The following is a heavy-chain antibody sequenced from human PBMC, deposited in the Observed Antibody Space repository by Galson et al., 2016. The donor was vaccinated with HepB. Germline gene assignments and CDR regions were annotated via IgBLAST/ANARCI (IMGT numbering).Heavy chain of an antibody. CDR2: XTNKAXXYXX. Sequence: SLRLSCAASGFSFSDXXMNXXRQAXXAGLXXVAXXTNKAXXYXXXYGTSARDRFIISRDESESXLYLQMKSLNIEDSAGYYCARGLNGLDVWGRGTAVTVSS. J-gene: IGHJ6*02. CDR3: ARGLNGLDV. CDR1: GFSFSDXX. V-gene: IGHV3-72*01.